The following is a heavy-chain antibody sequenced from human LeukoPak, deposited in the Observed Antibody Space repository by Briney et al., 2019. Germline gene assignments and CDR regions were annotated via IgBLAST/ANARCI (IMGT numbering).Heavy chain of an antibody. D-gene: IGHD5-18*01. CDR1: GGSFSGYY. J-gene: IGHJ4*02. CDR3: ARDGYSYGKFDY. CDR2: INHSGST. Sequence: SETLSLTCAVYGGSFSGYYWNWIRQPPGKGLEWIGEINHSGSTNYNPSLKSRVTISVDTSKNQFSLKLSSVTAADTAVYYCARDGYSYGKFDYWGQGTLVTVSS. V-gene: IGHV4-34*01.